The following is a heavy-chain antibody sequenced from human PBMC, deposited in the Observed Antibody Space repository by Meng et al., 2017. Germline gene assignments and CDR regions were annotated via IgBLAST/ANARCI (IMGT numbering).Heavy chain of an antibody. Sequence: QVQLGQSGSEWKKPGASVKVSCKASGYTFSSYAMNWVRQAPGQGLEWMGWINTYTGNSTYAQDFTGRFVFSLDTSVSTAYLQISSLKAEDAAVYYCARDRKQLHYWGQGTLVTVSS. J-gene: IGHJ4*02. D-gene: IGHD6-6*01. CDR1: GYTFSSYA. V-gene: IGHV7-4-1*02. CDR3: ARDRKQLHY. CDR2: INTYTGNS.